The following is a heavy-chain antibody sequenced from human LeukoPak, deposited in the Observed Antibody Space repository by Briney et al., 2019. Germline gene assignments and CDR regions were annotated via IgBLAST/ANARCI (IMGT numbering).Heavy chain of an antibody. Sequence: LVEFGGGVVQPGRSLRLSCAASGFTFRSYGMHWVCPCSVKGLEWVAVISYDGSNKHYVDSVKRRFTISRDNSKNTVHLQMNSLRAEDTAVYYCAKYVSYHDSAFNIWGQGTMVTVSS. CDR1: GFTFRSYG. J-gene: IGHJ3*02. D-gene: IGHD3-16*01. CDR3: AKYVSYHDSAFNI. V-gene: IGHV3-30*18. CDR2: ISYDGSNK.